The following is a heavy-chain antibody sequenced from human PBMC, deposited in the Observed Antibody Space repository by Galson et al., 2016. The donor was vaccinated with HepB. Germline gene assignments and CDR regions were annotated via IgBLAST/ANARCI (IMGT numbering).Heavy chain of an antibody. V-gene: IGHV3-21*01. CDR2: ISSDGVYT. Sequence: SLRLSCAASGFTFRNFPMVWVRQAPGQGLEWVSSISSDGVYTYYADSLKGRFSISRDNAKNSLFLQMSSLRAEDTAMYYCARDYFCVGASGRCERGRFDYWGQGALVTVSS. J-gene: IGHJ4*02. CDR1: GFTFRNFP. CDR3: ARDYFCVGASGRCERGRFDY. D-gene: IGHD2-21*01.